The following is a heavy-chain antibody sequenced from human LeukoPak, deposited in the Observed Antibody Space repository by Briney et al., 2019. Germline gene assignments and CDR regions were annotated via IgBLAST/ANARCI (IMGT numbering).Heavy chain of an antibody. Sequence: SETLSLTCTVSGGSITGSFWGWFRQSTGKGLEWIGFLHESGSTIYNASLKGRASISADTSRSQFSLRLTSVTAADTAVYFCTTGGGWLTDYWGRGTLVTVSS. V-gene: IGHV4-59*01. J-gene: IGHJ4*02. CDR3: TTGGGWLTDY. D-gene: IGHD5-24*01. CDR2: LHESGST. CDR1: GGSITGSF.